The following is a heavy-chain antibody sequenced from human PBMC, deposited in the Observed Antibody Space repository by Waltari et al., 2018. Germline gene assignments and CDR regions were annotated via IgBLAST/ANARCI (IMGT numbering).Heavy chain of an antibody. V-gene: IGHV4-38-2*02. CDR3: AREVKRYFDWYYYYYMDV. D-gene: IGHD3-9*01. CDR2: IYHSGST. Sequence: QVQLQESGPGLVKPSETLSLTCTVSGYSISSVYYWGWIRQPPGKGLEWIGSIYHSGSTYYNPSLKSRVNISVDTSKNQCSLKLSSVTAADTAVYYCAREVKRYFDWYYYYYMDVWGKGTTVTVSS. CDR1: GYSISSVYY. J-gene: IGHJ6*03.